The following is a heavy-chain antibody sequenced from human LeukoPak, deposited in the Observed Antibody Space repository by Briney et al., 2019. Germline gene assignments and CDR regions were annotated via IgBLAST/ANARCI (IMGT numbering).Heavy chain of an antibody. CDR1: GGSFSGYY. D-gene: IGHD3-3*01. V-gene: IGHV4-34*01. CDR2: INHSGST. J-gene: IGHJ3*02. Sequence: PSETLSLTCAVYGGSFSGYYWSWIRQPPGKGLEWIGEINHSGSTNYNPSLKSRVTISVDTSKNQFSLKLSSVTAADTAVYYCARDSPLRYDFWSGYYRGAFDIWGQGTMVTVSS. CDR3: ARDSPLRYDFWSGYYRGAFDI.